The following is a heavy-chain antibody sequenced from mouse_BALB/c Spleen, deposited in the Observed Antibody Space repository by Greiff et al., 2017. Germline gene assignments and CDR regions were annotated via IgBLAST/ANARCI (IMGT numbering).Heavy chain of an antibody. CDR2: ISSGSSTI. J-gene: IGHJ4*01. V-gene: IGHV5-17*02. Sequence: EVQRVESGGGLVQPGGSRKLSCAASGFTFSSFGMHWVRQAPEKGLEWVAYISSGSSTIYYADTVKGRFTISRDNPKNTLFLQMTRLRSEDTAMYYCAKYDYAMDYWGQGTSVTVSS. CDR1: GFTFSSFG. CDR3: AKYDYAMDY. D-gene: IGHD5-1-1*01.